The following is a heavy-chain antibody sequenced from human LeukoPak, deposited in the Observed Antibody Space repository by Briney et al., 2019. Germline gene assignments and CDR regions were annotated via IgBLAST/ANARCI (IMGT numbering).Heavy chain of an antibody. Sequence: SGTLSLTCTVSGGSISSGDYYWSWIRQPPGKGLEWIGYIYYSGSTYYNPSLKSRVTISVDTSKNQFSLKLSSVTAADTAVYYCASGGEMATSDYWGQGTLVTVSS. CDR2: IYYSGST. CDR3: ASGGEMATSDY. CDR1: GGSISSGDYY. J-gene: IGHJ4*02. V-gene: IGHV4-30-4*01. D-gene: IGHD5-24*01.